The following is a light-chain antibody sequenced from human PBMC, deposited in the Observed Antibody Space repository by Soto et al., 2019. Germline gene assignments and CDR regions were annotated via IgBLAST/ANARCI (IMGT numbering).Light chain of an antibody. CDR1: SSDVGGYNY. V-gene: IGLV2-11*01. CDR2: DVS. J-gene: IGLJ2*01. CDR3: CSYAGSYVV. Sequence: QSALTQPRSVSGSPGQSVTISCTGTSSDVGGYNYVSWYQQHPGKAPKLMIYDVSKRPSGVPDRFSGSKSGNTASLTISGRQADDEADYYCCSYAGSYVVFGGGTKLTVL.